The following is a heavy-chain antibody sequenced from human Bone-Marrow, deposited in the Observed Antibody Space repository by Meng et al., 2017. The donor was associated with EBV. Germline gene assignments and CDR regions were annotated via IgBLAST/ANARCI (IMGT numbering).Heavy chain of an antibody. CDR1: GGHLRHSNW. CDR2: IDHSGRT. Sequence: QRQCSGPVLLTSSWTLSLTLAVSGGHLRHSNWWIWVRHHPGKGREWCGEIDHSGRTIDNPSLTSRVTISVDKSKNQFSLQLSSVTAADTAVYYCARDLSNDYGAYYFDYWGQGSLVTVSS. J-gene: IGHJ4*02. CDR3: ARDLSNDYGAYYFDY. V-gene: IGHV4-4*02. D-gene: IGHD4-17*01.